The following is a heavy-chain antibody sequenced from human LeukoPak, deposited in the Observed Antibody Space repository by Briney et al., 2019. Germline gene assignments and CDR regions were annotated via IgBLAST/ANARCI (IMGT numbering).Heavy chain of an antibody. CDR2: IYYSGST. J-gene: IGHJ3*02. Sequence: SETLSLTCTVSGGSISSSSYYWGWIRQPPGKGLEWIGSIYYSGSTYYNPSLKSRVTISVDTSKNLFSLKLSSVTAADTAVYYCARTDCSGGSCYMMGAFDIWGQGTMVTVSS. CDR1: GGSISSSSYY. D-gene: IGHD2-15*01. CDR3: ARTDCSGGSCYMMGAFDI. V-gene: IGHV4-39*07.